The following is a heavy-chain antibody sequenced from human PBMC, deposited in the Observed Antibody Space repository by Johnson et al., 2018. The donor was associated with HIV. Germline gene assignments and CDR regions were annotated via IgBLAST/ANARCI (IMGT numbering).Heavy chain of an antibody. CDR2: ISYDGSNK. Sequence: EWVAVISYDGSNKYYADSAKGRFTISRDNSKNTLYLQMNSLRAEDTAVYYCAREPSIAAAGGDGAFDIWGRGTMLTVSS. J-gene: IGHJ3*02. D-gene: IGHD6-13*01. CDR3: AREPSIAAAGGDGAFDI. V-gene: IGHV3-30-3*01.